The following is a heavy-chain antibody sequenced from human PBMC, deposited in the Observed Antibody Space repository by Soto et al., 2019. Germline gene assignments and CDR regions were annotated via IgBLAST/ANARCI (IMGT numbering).Heavy chain of an antibody. V-gene: IGHV1-3*01. D-gene: IGHD3-10*01. Sequence: ASVKVSCKASGYTFTTYAMHWVRQAPGQTLEWMGWINAGNGNPKYSQKFQGRVTITRDTSASTAYMELSSLSSEDTAVYYCARGLLGSGTYYNTFYYWGQGTRVTVSS. J-gene: IGHJ4*02. CDR1: GYTFTTYA. CDR3: ARGLLGSGTYYNTFYY. CDR2: INAGNGNP.